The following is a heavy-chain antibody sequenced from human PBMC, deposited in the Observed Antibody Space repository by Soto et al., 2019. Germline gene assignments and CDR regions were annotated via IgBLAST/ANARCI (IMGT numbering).Heavy chain of an antibody. Sequence: EVQLVESGGGLIQPGGSLRLSCAASGFTVSSKYMSWVRQAPGRGLEWVSIINSGGSTYYADSVKGRFSISRDNSKNTLYFQRISLRAEDTAVYYCARVYMNPSAFDLCGQGTMVTVSS. CDR1: GFTVSSKY. CDR3: ARVYMNPSAFDL. D-gene: IGHD1-20*01. CDR2: INSGGST. J-gene: IGHJ3*01. V-gene: IGHV3-53*01.